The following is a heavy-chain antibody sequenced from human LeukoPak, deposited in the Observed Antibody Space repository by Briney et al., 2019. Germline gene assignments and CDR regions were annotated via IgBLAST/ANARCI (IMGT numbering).Heavy chain of an antibody. V-gene: IGHV3-11*04. Sequence: GGSLRLSCAASGFTFSDYYMSWLRQAPGKGLEWVSYISSSGSTIYYADSVKGRFTISRDNSKNTLYLQMNSLRAEDTAVYYCAKVKPTYGSGSYYSWYFDYWGQGTLVTVSS. J-gene: IGHJ4*02. CDR2: ISSSGSTI. D-gene: IGHD3-10*01. CDR1: GFTFSDYY. CDR3: AKVKPTYGSGSYYSWYFDY.